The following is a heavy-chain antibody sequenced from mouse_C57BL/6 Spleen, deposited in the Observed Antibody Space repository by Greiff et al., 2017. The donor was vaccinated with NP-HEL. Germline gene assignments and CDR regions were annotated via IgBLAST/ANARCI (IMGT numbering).Heavy chain of an antibody. Sequence: QVQLQQSGPELVKPGASVKISCKASGYAFSSSWMNWVKQRPGKGLEWIGRIYPGDGDTNYNGKFKGKATLTADKSSSTAYMQLSSLTSEDSAVYFGAREAVYYEDAMDDWGQGTSVTVSS. CDR3: AREAVYYEDAMDD. D-gene: IGHD2-4*01. CDR1: GYAFSSSW. CDR2: IYPGDGDT. J-gene: IGHJ4*01. V-gene: IGHV1-82*01.